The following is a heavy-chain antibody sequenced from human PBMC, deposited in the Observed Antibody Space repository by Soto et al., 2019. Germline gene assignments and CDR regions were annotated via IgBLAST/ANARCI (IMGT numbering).Heavy chain of an antibody. Sequence: QPGGSLRLSCAASGFTFSSYAMSWVRQAPGKGLEWVSAIRGSGGSGNSIYYVDSVKGRFTISRDNSKNTLALQMNSLRAEDTAIYYCAGHGGLSYDGMDVWGQGTTVTVSS. CDR2: IRGSGGSGNSI. CDR1: GFTFSSYA. J-gene: IGHJ6*02. V-gene: IGHV3-23*01. D-gene: IGHD2-15*01. CDR3: AGHGGLSYDGMDV.